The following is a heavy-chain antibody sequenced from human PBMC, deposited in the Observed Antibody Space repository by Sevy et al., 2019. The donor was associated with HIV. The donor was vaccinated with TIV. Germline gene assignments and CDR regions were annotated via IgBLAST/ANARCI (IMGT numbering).Heavy chain of an antibody. J-gene: IGHJ4*02. D-gene: IGHD3-9*01. CDR2: ISNDGSNK. CDR1: GFTFSSYA. V-gene: IGHV3-30*04. CDR3: ARENYDILTGYQY. Sequence: GGSLRLSCAASGFTFSSYAMHWVRQAPGKGLEWVAVISNDGSNKYYADSVKGRFTISRDNSKNTLYLQMNSLRAEDTAVYYCARENYDILTGYQYWGQGTLVTVSS.